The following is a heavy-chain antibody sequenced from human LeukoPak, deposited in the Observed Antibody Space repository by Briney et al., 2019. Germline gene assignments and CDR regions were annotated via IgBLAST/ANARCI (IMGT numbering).Heavy chain of an antibody. CDR2: ITVRGGST. J-gene: IGHJ4*02. CDR3: AKFSVVVIAAIATTFDY. Sequence: PGGSLRVSCAASGFNFSSYVMSWVRQAPGKGLEWVSAITVRGGSTYYADSVKGRFTISRDNSKNTLYLQMDSLRAEDTVVYYCAKFSVVVIAAIATTFDYWGQGALVTVSS. CDR1: GFNFSSYV. V-gene: IGHV3-23*01. D-gene: IGHD2-15*01.